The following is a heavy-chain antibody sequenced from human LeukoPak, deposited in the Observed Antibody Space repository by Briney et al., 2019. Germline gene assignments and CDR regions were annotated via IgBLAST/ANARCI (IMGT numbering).Heavy chain of an antibody. J-gene: IGHJ4*02. CDR3: AVDAGRGGYTDY. V-gene: IGHV1-24*01. D-gene: IGHD5-12*01. CDR1: GYTLTELS. Sequence: ASVKVSCKVSGYTLTELSMHWVRQAPGKGLEWMGGFDPEDGEVIYAQKLQGRVTMTEDTSTDTAYMELSSLRSEDTAVYYCAVDAGRGGYTDYWGQGTLVTVSS. CDR2: FDPEDGEV.